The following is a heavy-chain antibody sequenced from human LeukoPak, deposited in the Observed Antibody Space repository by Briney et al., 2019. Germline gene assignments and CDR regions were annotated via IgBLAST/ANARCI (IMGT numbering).Heavy chain of an antibody. CDR1: GFTFSSYG. CDR3: YADTLLGAQQWLVGEAFDI. V-gene: IGHV3-30*02. Sequence: TGGSLRLPCAASGFTFSSYGMHWVRQAPGKGLEGVAFIRYDGSNKYYADSVKGRFTISRDNSKNTLYLQMNSLRAEDTAVYYCYADTLLGAQQWLVGEAFDIWGQGTMVTVSS. CDR2: IRYDGSNK. J-gene: IGHJ3*02. D-gene: IGHD6-19*01.